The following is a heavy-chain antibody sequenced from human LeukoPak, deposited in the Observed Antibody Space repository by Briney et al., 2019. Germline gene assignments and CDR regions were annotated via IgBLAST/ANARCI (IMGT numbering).Heavy chain of an antibody. CDR3: ARDSGVDAHIDY. CDR1: GFTFSSYA. D-gene: IGHD3-3*01. V-gene: IGHV3-30-3*01. Sequence: GGSLRLSCAASGFTFSSYAMHWVRQAPGKGLEWVAVISYDGSNKYYADSVKGRFTISRDNAKNSLYLQMNSLRDEDTAVYFCARDSGVDAHIDYWGQGTLVTVSS. CDR2: ISYDGSNK. J-gene: IGHJ4*02.